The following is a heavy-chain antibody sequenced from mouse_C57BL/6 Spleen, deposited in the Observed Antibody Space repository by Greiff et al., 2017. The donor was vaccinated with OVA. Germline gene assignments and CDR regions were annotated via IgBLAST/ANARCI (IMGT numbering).Heavy chain of an antibody. CDR3: TTRNYFDY. J-gene: IGHJ2*01. V-gene: IGHV14-4*01. CDR1: GFNIKDDY. CDR2: IDPENGDT. Sequence: VQLQQSGAELVRPGASVKLSCTASGFNIKDDYMHWVKQRPEQGLEWIGWIDPENGDTEYASKFQGKATITADTSSNTAYLQLSSLTSEDTAVYYCTTRNYFDYWGKGTTLTVSS.